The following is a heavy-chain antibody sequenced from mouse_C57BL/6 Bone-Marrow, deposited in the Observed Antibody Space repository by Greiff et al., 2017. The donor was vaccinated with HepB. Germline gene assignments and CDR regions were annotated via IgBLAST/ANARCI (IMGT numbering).Heavy chain of an antibody. V-gene: IGHV1-55*01. D-gene: IGHD3-3*01. CDR2: IYPGSGST. J-gene: IGHJ2*01. Sequence: VQLQQSGAELVKPGASVKMSCKASGYTFTSYWITWVKQRPGQGLEWIEDIYPGSGSTNYNEKFKSKATLTVDTSSSTAYMQLSSLTSEDSAVYDCARVGRGCDYWGQGTTLTVSS. CDR3: ARVGRGCDY. CDR1: GYTFTSYW.